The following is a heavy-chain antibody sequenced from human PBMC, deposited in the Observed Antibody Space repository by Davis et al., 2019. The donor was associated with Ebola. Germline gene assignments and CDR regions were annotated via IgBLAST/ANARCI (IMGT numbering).Heavy chain of an antibody. Sequence: GGSLRLSCADSVITFSSYAMTWVRQAPGKGLEWVSAISGSGGSTYYADSVKGRFTISRDNSKKTLYLQMNSLRVEDTAVYYCARAYRKDYDIMTGYSRSVFDIWGQGTVVTVSS. CDR1: VITFSSYA. CDR3: ARAYRKDYDIMTGYSRSVFDI. CDR2: ISGSGGST. V-gene: IGHV3-23*01. D-gene: IGHD3-9*01. J-gene: IGHJ3*02.